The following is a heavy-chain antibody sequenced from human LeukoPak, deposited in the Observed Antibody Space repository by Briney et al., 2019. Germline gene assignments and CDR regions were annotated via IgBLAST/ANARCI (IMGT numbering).Heavy chain of an antibody. CDR3: ARALGYCTNGVCSPSLYFDS. J-gene: IGHJ4*02. CDR1: GFTFSSCA. D-gene: IGHD2-8*01. Sequence: GGSLRLSCAASGFTFSSCAMSWVRQAPGKGLEWGSVIRGSGGSTYYADPVKGRFTISRDNSKNTLYLQMNSLRAEDTAVYYCARALGYCTNGVCSPSLYFDSWGQGTLVTVSS. V-gene: IGHV3-23*01. CDR2: IRGSGGST.